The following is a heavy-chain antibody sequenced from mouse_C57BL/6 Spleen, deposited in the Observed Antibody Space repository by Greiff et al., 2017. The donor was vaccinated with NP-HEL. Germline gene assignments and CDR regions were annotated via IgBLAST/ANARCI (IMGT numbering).Heavy chain of an antibody. D-gene: IGHD1-1*01. Sequence: VQLQQSGAELVKPGASVKISCKASGYAFSSYWMNWVKQRPGKGLEWIGQIYPGDGDTNYNGKFKGKATLTADKSSSTAYMQLSSLTSEDSAVYVGAREGNCGSSDWYFDVWGTGTTVTVSS. V-gene: IGHV1-80*01. J-gene: IGHJ1*03. CDR3: AREGNCGSSDWYFDV. CDR2: IYPGDGDT. CDR1: GYAFSSYW.